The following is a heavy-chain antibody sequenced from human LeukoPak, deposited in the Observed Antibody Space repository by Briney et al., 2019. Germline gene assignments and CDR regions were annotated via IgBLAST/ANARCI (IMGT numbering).Heavy chain of an antibody. CDR1: GFPFSSYA. D-gene: IGHD1-1*01. J-gene: IGHJ4*02. CDR3: VKDLLVGTTGY. CDR2: ISSNGGST. Sequence: GGPLRLSCSASGFPFSSYAMHWVRQAPGKGLEYVSAISSNGGSTYYADSVKGRFTISRDNSKNTLYLQMSSLRAEDTAVYYCVKDLLVGTTGYWGQGTLVTVSS. V-gene: IGHV3-64D*06.